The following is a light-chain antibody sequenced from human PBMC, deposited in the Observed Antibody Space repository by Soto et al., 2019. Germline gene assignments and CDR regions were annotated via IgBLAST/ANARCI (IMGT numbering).Light chain of an antibody. J-gene: IGLJ2*01. CDR2: DVS. V-gene: IGLV2-14*01. CDR3: SSYTNSRTLV. CDR1: SRDVGAYNY. Sequence: QSALTQPASASGSPGQSITISCTGTSRDVGAYNYVSWYQQHPGKAPKLMIYDVSDRPSGVSNRFSGSKSGNTASLTISGLQAEDEADYYCSSYTNSRTLVFGGGTKVTVL.